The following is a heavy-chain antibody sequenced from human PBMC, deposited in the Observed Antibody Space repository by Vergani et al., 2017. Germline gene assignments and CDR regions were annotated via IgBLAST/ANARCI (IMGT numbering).Heavy chain of an antibody. J-gene: IGHJ6*03. V-gene: IGHV4-39*07. D-gene: IGHD3-16*02. CDR1: GGSISSNSYY. CDR3: ARASLRALVGYYYYMDV. Sequence: QLQLQESGPGLVKPSETLSLTCTVSGGSISSNSYYWSWIRQPPGKGPEWIGYIFPSGNSDYNPSLKNRVSISLDKSKNQFSLWVNSVTAADTAVYFCARASLRALVGYYYYMDVWGKGKTVVVSS. CDR2: IFPSGNS.